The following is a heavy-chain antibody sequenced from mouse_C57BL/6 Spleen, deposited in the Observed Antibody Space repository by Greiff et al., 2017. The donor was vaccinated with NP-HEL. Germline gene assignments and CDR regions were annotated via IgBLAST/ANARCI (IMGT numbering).Heavy chain of an antibody. Sequence: QVQLKESGAELVKPGASVMISCKASGYAFSSYWMNWVKQRPGKGLEWIGQIYPGEGDTNYNGKFKGKARRTADKSSSPAYMPLRSLNSEDTAVYICARVSFYYATDYRGQGTSGTDSS. V-gene: IGHV1-80*01. CDR3: ARVSFYYATDY. CDR1: GYAFSSYW. CDR2: IYPGEGDT. J-gene: IGHJ4*01.